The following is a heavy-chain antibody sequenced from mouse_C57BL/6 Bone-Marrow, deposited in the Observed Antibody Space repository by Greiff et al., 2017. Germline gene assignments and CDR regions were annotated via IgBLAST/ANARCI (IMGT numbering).Heavy chain of an antibody. CDR3: ARRWDYYGSSDYYAMDY. J-gene: IGHJ4*01. CDR1: GFTFSSYG. Sequence: DVMLVESGGDLVKPGGSLKLSCAASGFTFSSYGMSWVRQTPDQRLEWVATISSGGSYTYYPDSVKGRFTISRDNAKNTLYLQMSRLKSEDTAMYYDARRWDYYGSSDYYAMDYWGQGTSVTVSS. V-gene: IGHV5-6*02. D-gene: IGHD1-1*01. CDR2: ISSGGSYT.